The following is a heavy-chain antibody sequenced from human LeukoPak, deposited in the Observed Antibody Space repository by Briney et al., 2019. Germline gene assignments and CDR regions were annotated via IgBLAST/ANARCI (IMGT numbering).Heavy chain of an antibody. CDR1: GYTLTELS. J-gene: IGHJ6*02. CDR2: FDPEDGET. CDR3: ATEGPRYGNGYYYYYGMDV. Sequence: ASVKVSCKVSGYTLTELSMHWVRQAPGKGLEWMGGFDPEDGETIYAQKFQGRVTMTEDTSTDTAYMELSSLRSEVTAVYYCATEGPRYGNGYYYYYGMDVWGQGTTVTVSS. D-gene: IGHD1-1*01. V-gene: IGHV1-24*01.